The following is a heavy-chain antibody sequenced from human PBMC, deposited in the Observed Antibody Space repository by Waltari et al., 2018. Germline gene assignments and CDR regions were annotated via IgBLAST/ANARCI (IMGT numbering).Heavy chain of an antibody. V-gene: IGHV4-59*01. D-gene: IGHD1-1*01. CDR3: AREGTGSPYDY. CDR1: GGSISSYY. CDR2: IYYSGST. Sequence: QVQLQESGPGLVKPSETLSLTCPVSGGSISSYYWSWLRQPPGKGLEWIGYIYYSGSTNYNPSLKSRVTISVDTSKNQFSLKLSSVTAADTAVYYCAREGTGSPYDYWGQGTLVTVSS. J-gene: IGHJ4*02.